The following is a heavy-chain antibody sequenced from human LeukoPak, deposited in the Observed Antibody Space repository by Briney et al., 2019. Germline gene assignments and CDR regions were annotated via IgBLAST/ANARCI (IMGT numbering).Heavy chain of an antibody. J-gene: IGHJ5*02. CDR1: GASITDYY. CDR3: ARVSAGGGSEWVDN. Sequence: SETLSLTCTVSGASITDYYWSWIRQPPGEGLEWIGYISYSGRATYNPSVKSRVTISLATSRTQFSLSLTSVTAADTAVYYCARVSAGGGSEWVDNWGQGTLVTVSS. CDR2: ISYSGRA. D-gene: IGHD1-26*01. V-gene: IGHV4-59*01.